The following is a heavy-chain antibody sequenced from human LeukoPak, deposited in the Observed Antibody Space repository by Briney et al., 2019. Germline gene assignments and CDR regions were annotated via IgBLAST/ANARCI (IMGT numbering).Heavy chain of an antibody. CDR1: GFTFDDYA. J-gene: IGHJ4*02. V-gene: IGHV3-9*01. CDR3: AREYYSSGDY. CDR2: ISWNSGSI. Sequence: PGRSLRLSCAASGFTFDDYAMHWVRQAPGKGLEWVSGISWNSGSIGYADSVKGRFTISRDNAKNSLYLQMNSLRAEDTAVYYCAREYYSSGDYWGQGTLVTVSS. D-gene: IGHD3-10*01.